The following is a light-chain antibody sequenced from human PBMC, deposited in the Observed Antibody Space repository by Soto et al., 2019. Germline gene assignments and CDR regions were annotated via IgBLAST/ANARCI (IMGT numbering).Light chain of an antibody. V-gene: IGLV1-44*01. CDR2: TDY. J-gene: IGLJ3*02. CDR1: SSKVGSNS. CDR3: AAWDDSLNGWV. Sequence: QAVVTQPPSASGTPGQRVTISCSGSSSKVGSNSVNWYQHLPGTAPKLLIYTDYQRPSGVPDRFSGSKSGTSASLAITGLQYEDEAVYYCAAWDDSLNGWVFGGGTKLTVL.